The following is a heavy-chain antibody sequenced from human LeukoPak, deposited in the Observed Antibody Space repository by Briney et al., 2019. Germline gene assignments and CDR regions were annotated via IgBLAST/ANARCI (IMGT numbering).Heavy chain of an antibody. CDR1: GYTLTGLS. J-gene: IGHJ6*03. CDR3: SSRGIVVTPDYYYYYMDV. D-gene: IGHD4-23*01. CDR2: VDPEDGET. Sequence: GASVKVSCKVSGYTLTGLSMHWVRQAPGKGLEWMGGVDPEDGETIYAQKFQGRVTMTEDTSTDTACMELSSLRSEDTAVYYCSSRGIVVTPDYYYYYMDVWGKGTTVTVSS. V-gene: IGHV1-24*01.